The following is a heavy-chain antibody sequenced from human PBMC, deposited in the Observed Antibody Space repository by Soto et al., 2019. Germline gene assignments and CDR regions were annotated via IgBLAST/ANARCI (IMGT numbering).Heavy chain of an antibody. D-gene: IGHD3-22*01. V-gene: IGHV4-31*03. CDR3: ARSSQEMTYYYDSSGYYYHWYFDL. CDR2: IYYSGST. J-gene: IGHJ2*01. CDR1: GGSISSGGYY. Sequence: SETLSLTCTVSGGSISSGGYYWSWIRQHPGKGLEWIGYIYYSGSTYYNPSLKSRVTISVDTSKNQFSLKLSSVTAADTAVYYCARSSQEMTYYYDSSGYYYHWYFDLWGRGTLVTVS.